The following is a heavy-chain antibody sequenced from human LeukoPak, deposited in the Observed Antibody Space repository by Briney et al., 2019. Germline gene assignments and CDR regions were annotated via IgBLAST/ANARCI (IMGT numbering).Heavy chain of an antibody. D-gene: IGHD1-26*01. CDR2: IKQDGSEK. J-gene: IGHJ3*02. CDR1: GFTFSSYS. CDR3: ARLYRATDAFDI. V-gene: IGHV3-7*01. Sequence: GGSLRLSCAASGFTFSSYSMNWVRQAPGKGLEWVANIKQDGSEKFYVDSVKGRFTISRDNAKNSLYLQMNNLRAEDTAVYYCARLYRATDAFDIWGQGTMVTVS.